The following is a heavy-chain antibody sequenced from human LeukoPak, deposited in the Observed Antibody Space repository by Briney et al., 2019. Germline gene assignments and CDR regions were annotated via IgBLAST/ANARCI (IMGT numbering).Heavy chain of an antibody. J-gene: IGHJ6*03. CDR3: ASHGSGKIRYYYYYMDV. CDR2: IYTSGGT. Sequence: SETLSLTCTVSGGSISNYYWSWIRQPAGKGLEWIGRIYTSGGTNYNPSLKSRVTMSVDTSKNQFSLKLSSVTAADTAVYYCASHGSGKIRYYYYYMDVWGKGTTVTVSS. D-gene: IGHD3-10*01. CDR1: GGSISNYY. V-gene: IGHV4-4*07.